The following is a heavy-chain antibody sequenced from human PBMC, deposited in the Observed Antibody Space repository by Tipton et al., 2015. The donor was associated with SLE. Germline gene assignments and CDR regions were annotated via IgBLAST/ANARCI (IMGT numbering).Heavy chain of an antibody. CDR2: INYIGRT. CDR1: GGSLSHYF. J-gene: IGHJ3*02. CDR3: ARRVSGIPAAGYDAFDI. V-gene: IGHV4-34*01. D-gene: IGHD6-25*01. Sequence: TLSLTCEVNGGSLSHYFWSWIRQAPGKGLEWIGEINYIGRTNFNPSLKRRVTVSLDTRNNPQSLELTSVPAADTAVYYCARRVSGIPAAGYDAFDIWGHGTLVTVSS.